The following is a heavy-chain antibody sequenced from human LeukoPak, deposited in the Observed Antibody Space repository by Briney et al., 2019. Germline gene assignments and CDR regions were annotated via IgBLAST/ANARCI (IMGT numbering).Heavy chain of an antibody. V-gene: IGHV1-18*01. CDR1: GYTFTSYD. CDR3: ARAKGIAAAGPHFDY. CDR2: ISAYNGNT. D-gene: IGHD6-13*01. Sequence: ASVKVSCKAPGYTFTSYDVNWVRQAPGQGLEWMGWISAYNGNTNYAQKLQGRVTMTTDTSTSTAYMELSSLRSEDTAVYYCARAKGIAAAGPHFDYWGQGTLVTVSS. J-gene: IGHJ4*02.